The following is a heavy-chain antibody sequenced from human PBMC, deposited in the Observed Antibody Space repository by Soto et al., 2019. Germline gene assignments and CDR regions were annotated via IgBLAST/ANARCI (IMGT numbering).Heavy chain of an antibody. Sequence: PSETLSLTCTVSGVPINNYYWTWIRQPPGKRLEWRGAIYYTGSTNYNPSLRSRVTISVDTSKNQFSLSLSSVTAADTAVYYCARVPILAVASPFDPWGQGTLVTVSS. CDR2: IYYTGST. CDR1: GVPINNYY. J-gene: IGHJ5*02. V-gene: IGHV4-59*12. CDR3: ARVPILAVASPFDP. D-gene: IGHD6-19*01.